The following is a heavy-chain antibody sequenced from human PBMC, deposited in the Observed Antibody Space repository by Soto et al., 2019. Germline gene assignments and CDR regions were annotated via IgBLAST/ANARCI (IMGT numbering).Heavy chain of an antibody. CDR1: GFSFSSYW. V-gene: IGHV3-7*01. D-gene: IGHD3-16*02. CDR2: VSSDGRDK. Sequence: EVHLEESGGGLVQPGGSLRLSCAASGFSFSSYWMSWVRQAPGKGPEWVAIVSSDGRDKTYADSVKGRFTISRDNAENSLFLQMNSLRADATAVYYWARDDRYSGTFAYWGQGALVTVSS. J-gene: IGHJ4*02. CDR3: ARDDRYSGTFAY.